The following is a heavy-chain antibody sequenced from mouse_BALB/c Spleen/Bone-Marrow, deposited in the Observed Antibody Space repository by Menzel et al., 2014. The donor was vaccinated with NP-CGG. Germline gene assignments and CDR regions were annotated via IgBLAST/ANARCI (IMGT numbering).Heavy chain of an antibody. CDR2: IDPANGNT. Sequence: EVQLQESGAELVKPGASVKLSCTASGFNIKDTYMHWVKQKPEQGLEWIGRIDPANGNTKYDPKFQGKATITADTSSNTAYLQLSSLTSEDTAVYYCARWEYYAMDYWGQGTSVTVSS. V-gene: IGHV14-3*02. D-gene: IGHD4-1*01. CDR3: ARWEYYAMDY. J-gene: IGHJ4*01. CDR1: GFNIKDTY.